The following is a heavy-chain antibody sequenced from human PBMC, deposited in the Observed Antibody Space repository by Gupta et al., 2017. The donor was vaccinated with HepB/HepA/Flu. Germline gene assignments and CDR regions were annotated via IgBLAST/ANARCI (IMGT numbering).Heavy chain of an antibody. J-gene: IGHJ6*02. Sequence: QVQLVESGGGVVQPGRSLRLSCAASGFTLSSSAIHWVRQAPGQGLEWVAVISYDGSNKQHADSVKGRFTISRDNSKSTLYLQMNSLRPEDTAVYYCARDRGCSSTSCAYFFYYGMDVWGQGTTVTVSS. CDR2: ISYDGSNK. CDR1: GFTLSSSA. CDR3: ARDRGCSSTSCAYFFYYGMDV. V-gene: IGHV3-30-3*01. D-gene: IGHD2-2*01.